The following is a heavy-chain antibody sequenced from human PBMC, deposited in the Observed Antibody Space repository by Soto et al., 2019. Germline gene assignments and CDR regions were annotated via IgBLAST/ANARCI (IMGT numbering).Heavy chain of an antibody. Sequence: GGSVKVSCKASGYTFTSYYMHWVRQAPGQGLEWMGIINPSGGSTSYAQKFQGRVTMTRDTSTSTVYMELSSLRSEDTAVYYCARDPDGYGGSYSGYFDYWGQGTLVTVSS. V-gene: IGHV1-46*01. CDR1: GYTFTSYY. CDR3: ARDPDGYGGSYSGYFDY. J-gene: IGHJ4*02. D-gene: IGHD1-26*01. CDR2: INPSGGST.